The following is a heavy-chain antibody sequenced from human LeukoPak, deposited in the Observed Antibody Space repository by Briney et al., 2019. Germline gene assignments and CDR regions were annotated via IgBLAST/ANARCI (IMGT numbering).Heavy chain of an antibody. J-gene: IGHJ4*02. V-gene: IGHV3-15*07. CDR1: GFTFTSYD. D-gene: IGHD2-15*01. CDR2: IRSKADGGTP. Sequence: GRSLRLSCAASGFTFTSYDMNWVRQATGKGLEWVGHIRSKADGGTPDYIAPVKGRFTISRDDSKDTLYLQMNSLNTEDTAMYYCTTRSPARYCSDGACYSSADYWGQGTLVTVSS. CDR3: TTRSPARYCSDGACYSSADY.